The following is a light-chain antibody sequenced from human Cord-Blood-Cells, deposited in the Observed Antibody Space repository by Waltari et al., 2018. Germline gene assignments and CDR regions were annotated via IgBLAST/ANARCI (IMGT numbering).Light chain of an antibody. J-gene: IGKJ2*01. CDR2: GAS. V-gene: IGKV3-20*01. CDR1: QSVSSSY. Sequence: EIVLTQSPGPLSLYPGAGATLSCRASQSVSSSYLAWYQQKPGQAPRLLIYGASSRATGIPDRFSGSGSGTDFTLTISRLEPEDFAVYYCQQYGSSPLYTFGQGTKLEIK. CDR3: QQYGSSPLYT.